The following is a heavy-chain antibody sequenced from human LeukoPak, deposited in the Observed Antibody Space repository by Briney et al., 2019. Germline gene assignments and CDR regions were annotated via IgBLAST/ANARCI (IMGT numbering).Heavy chain of an antibody. CDR1: GFTFSSYA. J-gene: IGHJ4*02. D-gene: IGHD6-6*01. Sequence: GGSLRLSCAASGFTFSSYAMHWVRQAPGKGLEWVAVISYDGSNKYYADSVKGRFTISRDNSKNTLYLQMNSLRAEDTAVYYCARGEYSNKKIDYWGQGTLVTVSS. CDR3: ARGEYSNKKIDY. CDR2: ISYDGSNK. V-gene: IGHV3-30*04.